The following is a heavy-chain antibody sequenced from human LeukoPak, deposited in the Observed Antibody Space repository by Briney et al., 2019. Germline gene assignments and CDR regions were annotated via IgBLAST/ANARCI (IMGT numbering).Heavy chain of an antibody. D-gene: IGHD2-2*01. V-gene: IGHV4-34*01. CDR1: GGSFSGYY. CDR2: INHSGST. CDR3: ARGRRLLGYCSNTSCSPYYYGMDV. J-gene: IGHJ6*02. Sequence: SETLSLTCAVYGGSFSGYYWSWIRQPPGKGLEWIGEINHSGSTNYNPSLKSRVTISVDTSKNQFSLKLSSVTAADTAVYYCARGRRLLGYCSNTSCSPYYYGMDVWGQGTTVTVSS.